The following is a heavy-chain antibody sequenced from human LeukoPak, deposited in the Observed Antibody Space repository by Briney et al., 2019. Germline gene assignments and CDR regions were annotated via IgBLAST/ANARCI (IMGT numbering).Heavy chain of an antibody. D-gene: IGHD3-10*01. Sequence: GGSLRLSCAASGFTSSDYYMSWIRQAPGEGGEWGSYISSSGSTIYYADSVKGRFTISRDNAKNSLYLQMNSLRAEDTAVYYCARNGLWFGELVYYYYYMDVWGKGTTVTVSS. CDR2: ISSSGSTI. CDR1: GFTSSDYY. CDR3: ARNGLWFGELVYYYYYMDV. J-gene: IGHJ6*03. V-gene: IGHV3-11*04.